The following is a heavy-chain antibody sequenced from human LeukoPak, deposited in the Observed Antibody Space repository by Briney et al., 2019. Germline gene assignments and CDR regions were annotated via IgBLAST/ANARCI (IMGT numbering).Heavy chain of an antibody. CDR3: ARGRVGATSDYFDY. Sequence: SETLSLTCTVSGGSISSYYWSWIRQPPGKGLEWIGYIYYSGSTNYNPSLKSRVTISVDTSKNQFSLKLSSVTAADTAVYYCARGRVGATSDYFDYWGQGTLVTVSP. J-gene: IGHJ4*02. V-gene: IGHV4-59*01. D-gene: IGHD1-26*01. CDR2: IYYSGST. CDR1: GGSISSYY.